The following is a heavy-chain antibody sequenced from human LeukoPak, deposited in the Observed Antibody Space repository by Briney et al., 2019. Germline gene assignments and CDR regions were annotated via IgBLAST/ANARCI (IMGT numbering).Heavy chain of an antibody. CDR1: GFTFSSYE. D-gene: IGHD3-22*01. Sequence: GGSLRLSCAASGFTFSSYEMNWVRQAPGKGLEWVSYISSSGSTIYYADSVKGRFTISRDNAKNSLYLQMNSLRAEDTAVYYCAKDDYYDSSGYYSYFDYWGQGTLVTVSS. CDR3: AKDDYYDSSGYYSYFDY. V-gene: IGHV3-48*03. J-gene: IGHJ4*02. CDR2: ISSSGSTI.